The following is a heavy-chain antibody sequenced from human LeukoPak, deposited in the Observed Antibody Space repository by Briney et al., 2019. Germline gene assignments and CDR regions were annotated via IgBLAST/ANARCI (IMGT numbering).Heavy chain of an antibody. CDR3: AREVPVAQSPGPLDF. J-gene: IGHJ4*02. Sequence: GASVKVSCKSSGGPFKSYAISWVRQAPGQGLEWMGRSIPLFGATNYAQKFLGRVTITADESRTTAYMELSSLRSDDTAVYYCAREVPVAQSPGPLDFWGQGTLVIVSS. V-gene: IGHV1-69*15. CDR2: SIPLFGAT. CDR1: GGPFKSYA. D-gene: IGHD2-2*01.